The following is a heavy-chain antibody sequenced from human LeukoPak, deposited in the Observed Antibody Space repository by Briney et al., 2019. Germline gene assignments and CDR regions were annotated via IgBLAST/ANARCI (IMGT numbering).Heavy chain of an antibody. Sequence: ETLSLTCTVSGDSISTSSYYWGWIRQPPGKGLEWVANIKQDGSEKYYVDSVKGRFTISRDNAKNSLYLQMNSLRAEDTAVYYCARETQNGGSYFRAFDYWGQGTLVTVSS. D-gene: IGHD1-26*01. CDR1: GDSISTSSYY. CDR2: IKQDGSEK. CDR3: ARETQNGGSYFRAFDY. J-gene: IGHJ4*02. V-gene: IGHV3-7*01.